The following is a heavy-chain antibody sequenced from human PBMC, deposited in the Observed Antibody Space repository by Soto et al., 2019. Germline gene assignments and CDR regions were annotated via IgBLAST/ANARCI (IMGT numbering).Heavy chain of an antibody. CDR2: IIPMFGKA. CDR1: GGTFSRYA. V-gene: IGHV1-69*13. Sequence: SVKVSCKASGGTFSRYAISWVRQAPGQGLEWMGGIIPMFGKANYAQKFQGRVTITADESTRTGYMELRSLISEDTAVYYCARAQWLVQGADYWGQGTLVTVSS. CDR3: ARAQWLVQGADY. J-gene: IGHJ4*02. D-gene: IGHD6-19*01.